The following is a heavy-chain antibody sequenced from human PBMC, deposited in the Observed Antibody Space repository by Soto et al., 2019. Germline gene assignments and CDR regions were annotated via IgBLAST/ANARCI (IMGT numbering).Heavy chain of an antibody. J-gene: IGHJ4*02. V-gene: IGHV1-18*04. CDR2: ISAYNGNT. Sequence: ASVKVSCKASGYPFTGPYIYWVRQAPGQGLEWMGWISAYNGNTNYAQKLQGRVTMTTDTSTSTAYMELRSLRSDDTAVYYCAREGGSIAARFVDYWGQGTLVTVSS. CDR1: GYPFTGPY. D-gene: IGHD6-6*01. CDR3: AREGGSIAARFVDY.